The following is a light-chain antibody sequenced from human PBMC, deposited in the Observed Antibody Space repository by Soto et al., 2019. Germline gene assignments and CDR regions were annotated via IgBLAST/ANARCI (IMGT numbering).Light chain of an antibody. CDR1: QSISDW. CDR2: RAS. V-gene: IGKV1-5*03. J-gene: IGKJ1*01. Sequence: DIQMTQSPSTLSASIGDRVTITCRASQSISDWLAWYQQKPGKAPKLLIYRASNLKSGAPSRFGGSGAGTEFTLTISSLQPDDFATYYCQQYNGYSRAFGQGTKVEIK. CDR3: QQYNGYSRA.